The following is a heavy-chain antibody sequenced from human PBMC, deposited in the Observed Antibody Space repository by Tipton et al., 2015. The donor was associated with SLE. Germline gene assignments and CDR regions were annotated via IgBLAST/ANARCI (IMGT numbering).Heavy chain of an antibody. J-gene: IGHJ4*02. CDR3: ARGRRGWNFDY. CDR2: IYYSGST. Sequence: LRLSCTVSGGSISSYYWSWIRQPPGKGLEWIGYIYYSGSTNYNPSLKSRVTISVDTSKNQFSLKLSSVTAADTAVYYCARGRRGWNFDYWGQGTLVTVSS. V-gene: IGHV4-59*01. D-gene: IGHD6-19*01. CDR1: GGSISSYY.